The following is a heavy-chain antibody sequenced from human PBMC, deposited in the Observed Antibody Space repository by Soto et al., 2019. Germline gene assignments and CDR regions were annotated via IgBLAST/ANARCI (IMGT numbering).Heavy chain of an antibody. CDR3: AKQKVVYAASVFDY. Sequence: GGSLRLSCAASGFTFSSYGMHWVRQAPGKGLEWVAVISYDGSNKYYADSVKGRFTISRDNSKNTLYLQMNSLRAEDTAVYYCAKQKVVYAASVFDYWGQGTLVTVSS. V-gene: IGHV3-30*18. D-gene: IGHD2-8*02. J-gene: IGHJ4*02. CDR1: GFTFSSYG. CDR2: ISYDGSNK.